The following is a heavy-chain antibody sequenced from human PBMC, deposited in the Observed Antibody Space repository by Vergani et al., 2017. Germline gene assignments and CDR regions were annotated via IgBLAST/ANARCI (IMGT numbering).Heavy chain of an antibody. J-gene: IGHJ4*02. CDR1: GFTFTSSA. CDR3: AARGGAAAGAESDY. D-gene: IGHD6-13*01. Sequence: QMQLVQSGPEVKKPGTSVKVSCKASGFTFTSSAVQWVRQARGQRLEWIGWIVVGSGNTNYAQKFQERVTITRDMSTSKAYMELSSLRSEDTAVYYCAARGGAAAGAESDYWGQGTLVTVSS. V-gene: IGHV1-58*01. CDR2: IVVGSGNT.